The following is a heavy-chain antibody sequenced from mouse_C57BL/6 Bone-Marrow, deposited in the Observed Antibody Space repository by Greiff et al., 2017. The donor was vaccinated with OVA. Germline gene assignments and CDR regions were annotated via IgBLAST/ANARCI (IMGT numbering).Heavy chain of an antibody. CDR3: AKEKRELTGTLFAY. V-gene: IGHV2-3*01. J-gene: IGHJ3*01. CDR1: GFSLTSYG. D-gene: IGHD4-1*01. CDR2: IWGDGST. Sequence: VMLVESGPGLVAPSQSLSITCTVSGFSLTSYGVSWVRQPPGKGLEWLGVIWGDGSTNYHSALISRLSISKDNSKSQVFLKLNSLQTDDTATYYCAKEKRELTGTLFAYWGQGTLVTVSA.